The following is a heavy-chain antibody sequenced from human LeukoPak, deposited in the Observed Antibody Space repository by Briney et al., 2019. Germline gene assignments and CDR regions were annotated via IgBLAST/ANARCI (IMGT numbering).Heavy chain of an antibody. V-gene: IGHV3-11*01. CDR3: AKDAAGSGPSTVTGPEYFQH. J-gene: IGHJ1*01. Sequence: PGGSLRLSCAASGFTFSDYYMSWVRQAPGKGLAWVSYISSTSSTKYYADSVKGRFTISRDNAKNSLYLQMNSLRAEDTAVYYCAKDAAGSGPSTVTGPEYFQHWGQGTLVTVSS. CDR2: ISSTSSTK. CDR1: GFTFSDYY. D-gene: IGHD4-17*01.